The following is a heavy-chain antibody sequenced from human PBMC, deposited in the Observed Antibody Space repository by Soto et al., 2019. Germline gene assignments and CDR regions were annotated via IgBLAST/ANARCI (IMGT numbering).Heavy chain of an antibody. Sequence: GEALKISCKGSGYRFTSYWIGWVRQVPGKGLEWMGIIYTGDSDTRYSPSFQGQVTISADKSISTAYLQWSSLKASDTAIYYCAIMGASQWLKFWGQGTLFTVSS. CDR3: AIMGASQWLKF. J-gene: IGHJ4*02. CDR1: GYRFTSYW. CDR2: IYTGDSDT. V-gene: IGHV5-51*01. D-gene: IGHD6-19*01.